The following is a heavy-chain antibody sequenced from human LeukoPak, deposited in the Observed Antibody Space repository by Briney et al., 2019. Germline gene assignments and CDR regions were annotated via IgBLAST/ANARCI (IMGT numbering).Heavy chain of an antibody. CDR2: LYYSGST. Sequence: SETLSLTCTVSGGSISSSSYYWGWIRQPPGKGLEWIGSLYYSGSTYYNPSLKSRVTISVDTSKNQFSLKLSSVTAADTAVYYCARQGPYSSSWYEAFDIWGQRTMVTVSS. J-gene: IGHJ3*02. CDR3: ARQGPYSSSWYEAFDI. V-gene: IGHV4-39*01. D-gene: IGHD6-13*01. CDR1: GGSISSSSYY.